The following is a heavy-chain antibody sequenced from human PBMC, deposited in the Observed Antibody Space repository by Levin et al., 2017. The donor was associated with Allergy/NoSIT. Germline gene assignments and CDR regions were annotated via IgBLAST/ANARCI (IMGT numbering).Heavy chain of an antibody. D-gene: IGHD5-18*01. CDR3: ARENRGYSYGPNWFDP. CDR2: INHSGST. V-gene: IGHV4-34*01. Sequence: PSETLSLTCAVYGGSFSGYYWSWIRQPPGKGLEWIGEINHSGSTNYNPSLKSRVTISVDTSKNQFSLKLSSVTAADTAVYYCARENRGYSYGPNWFDPWGQGTLVTVSS. CDR1: GGSFSGYY. J-gene: IGHJ5*02.